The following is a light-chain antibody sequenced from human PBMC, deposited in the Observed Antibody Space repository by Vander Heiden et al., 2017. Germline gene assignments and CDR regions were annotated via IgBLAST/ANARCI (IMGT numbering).Light chain of an antibody. CDR3: MQALQTPIT. Sequence: IVLTQSPLSLPVTPGEPASISCTSSQNLFHSNGYNYLDWYVQKPGQSPQLLISLGSNRPSGVPDRFSGSGSGTDFTLKISRVEAEDVGVYYCMQALQTPITFGQGTRLEIK. CDR1: QNLFHSNGYNY. CDR2: LGS. J-gene: IGKJ5*01. V-gene: IGKV2-28*01.